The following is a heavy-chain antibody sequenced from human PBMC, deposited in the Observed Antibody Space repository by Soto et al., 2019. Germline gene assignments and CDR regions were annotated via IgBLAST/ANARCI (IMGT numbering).Heavy chain of an antibody. CDR1: GGSVNLGTYY. CDR3: TRGGDANKNGH. J-gene: IGHJ4*02. D-gene: IGHD2-21*01. CDR2: IHYSGRA. Sequence: QVQLQESGPGLVKPSETLSLTCTVPGGSVNLGTYYWSWIRQPPGQGLEWSGFIHYSGRANYHPSLKSRVTMSVETPKKHFSLKLTSVNAADTAVYYCTRGGDANKNGHWGQGTLVTVSS. V-gene: IGHV4-61*03.